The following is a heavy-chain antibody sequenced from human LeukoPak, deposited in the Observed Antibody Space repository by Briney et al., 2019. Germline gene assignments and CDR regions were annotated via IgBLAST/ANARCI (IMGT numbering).Heavy chain of an antibody. V-gene: IGHV3-21*06. CDR2: ISSSKNYI. CDR1: GFTFSIYS. D-gene: IGHD3-16*01. Sequence: SGGSLRLSCVASGFTFSIYSMNWVREAPGKGLEWVSSISSSKNYIYYAGSVRGRFTTSRDNAKNSLYLQMSTLRAEDTAVYYGVRGGTTRSGRLRWGEGPLVTVSS. J-gene: IGHJ4*02. CDR3: VRGGTTRSGRLR.